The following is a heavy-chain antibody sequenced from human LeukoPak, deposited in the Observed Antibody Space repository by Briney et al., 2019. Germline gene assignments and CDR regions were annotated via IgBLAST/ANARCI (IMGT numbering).Heavy chain of an antibody. Sequence: SETLSLTCDVSGGFIRSYYWGWIRQPPGKGLEWLGYVYNSGGASYNPSLKSRVTISIHTSKIQFSLKVSSVTPADTAVYYCARGSSGNFDYWGQGTLVTVSS. CDR1: GGFIRSYY. CDR2: VYNSGGA. CDR3: ARGSSGNFDY. D-gene: IGHD6-6*01. V-gene: IGHV4-59*01. J-gene: IGHJ4*02.